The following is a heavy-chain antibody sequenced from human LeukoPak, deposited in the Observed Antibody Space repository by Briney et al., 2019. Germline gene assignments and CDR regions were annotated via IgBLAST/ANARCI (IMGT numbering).Heavy chain of an antibody. Sequence: PGGSLRLSCAASGFTFSGYYMSWIRQAPGMGLEWLSYISSSGSTIYYADAVKGRFTISRDSANNSLYLQMNGLRAEDTAVYFCARKTYGSEFYVDYWGQGTLVTVSS. CDR2: ISSSGSTI. V-gene: IGHV3-11*01. D-gene: IGHD3-10*01. J-gene: IGHJ4*02. CDR1: GFTFSGYY. CDR3: ARKTYGSEFYVDY.